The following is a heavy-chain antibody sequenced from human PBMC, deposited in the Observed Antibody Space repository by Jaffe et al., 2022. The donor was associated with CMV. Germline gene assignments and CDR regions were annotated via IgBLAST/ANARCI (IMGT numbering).Heavy chain of an antibody. CDR2: IYYNGDT. V-gene: IGHV4-39*01. Sequence: QLQLQESGPGLVKPSETLSLTCTVSGGSISSSNYYWCWIRQPPGMGLEWIGSIYYNGDTFYNSSLKSRVTISVDTSKNQFSLKLRSLTAADTAVYYCAGPLSESHVNGMDVWGQGTTVTVSS. CDR1: GGSISSSNYY. D-gene: IGHD3-16*01. J-gene: IGHJ6*02. CDR3: AGPLSESHVNGMDV.